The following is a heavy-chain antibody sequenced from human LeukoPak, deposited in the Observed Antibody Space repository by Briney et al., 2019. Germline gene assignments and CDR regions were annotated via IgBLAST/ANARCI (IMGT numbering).Heavy chain of an antibody. CDR3: VRDWDHFDFDS. V-gene: IGHV3-74*01. CDR1: GFTFDDYA. J-gene: IGHJ5*01. Sequence: GGSLRLSCAASGFTFDDYAMHWVRQAPGKGLVWVSRIKGDGSHTIYADSVKGRFTISRDNAKNTLYLQMKSLRAEDTAVYYCVRDWDHFDFDSWGLGTLVTVSS. CDR2: IKGDGSHT. D-gene: IGHD3-9*01.